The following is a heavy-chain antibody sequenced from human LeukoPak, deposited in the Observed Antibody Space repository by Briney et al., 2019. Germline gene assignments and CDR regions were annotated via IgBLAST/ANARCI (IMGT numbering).Heavy chain of an antibody. Sequence: GGSLRLSCAASGFTFSSYSMNWVRQAPGKGLEWVSSISSSSSYIYCADSVKGRFTISRDNAKNSLYLQMNSLRAEDTAVYYCARDRTYDSSGYYAYWGQGTLVTVSS. D-gene: IGHD3-22*01. J-gene: IGHJ4*02. CDR2: ISSSSSYI. CDR1: GFTFSSYS. V-gene: IGHV3-21*01. CDR3: ARDRTYDSSGYYAY.